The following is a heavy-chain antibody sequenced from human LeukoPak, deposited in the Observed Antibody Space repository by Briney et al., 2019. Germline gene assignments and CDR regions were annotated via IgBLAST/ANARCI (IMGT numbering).Heavy chain of an antibody. CDR3: AKVVSRYFDY. CDR2: IKSKTDGGTT. Sequence: GGSLRLSCAASGFTFSNAWMSWVRQAPGKGLEWVGRIKSKTDGGTTDYAAPVKGRFTISRDNSKNTLYLQMNSLRAEDTAVYYCAKVVSRYFDYWGQGTLVTVSS. V-gene: IGHV3-15*01. CDR1: GFTFSNAW. J-gene: IGHJ4*02.